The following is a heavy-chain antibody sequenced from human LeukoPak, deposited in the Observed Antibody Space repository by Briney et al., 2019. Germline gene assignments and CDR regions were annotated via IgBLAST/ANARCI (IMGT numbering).Heavy chain of an antibody. J-gene: IGHJ4*02. CDR3: ARDGPSGYDFWSGYDFDY. V-gene: IGHV1-2*02. CDR1: GYTFTGYY. Sequence: GASVKVSCKASGYTFTGYYMHWVRQAPGQGLEWMGWINPNSGGTNYAQKFQGRVTMTRDTSISTAYVELSRLRSDDTAVYYCARDGPSGYDFWSGYDFDYWGQGTLVTVSS. CDR2: INPNSGGT. D-gene: IGHD3-3*01.